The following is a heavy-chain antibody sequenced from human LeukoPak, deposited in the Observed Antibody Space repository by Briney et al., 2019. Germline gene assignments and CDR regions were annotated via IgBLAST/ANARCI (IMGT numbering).Heavy chain of an antibody. V-gene: IGHV3-30*03. CDR3: ARNLDY. J-gene: IGHJ4*02. CDR2: ISYDGSNK. Sequence: PGGSLRLSCAASEFSVGSNYMTWVRQAPGKGLEWVAVISYDGSNKYYADSVKGRFTISRDNSKNTLYLQMNSLRAEDTAVYYCARNLDYWGQGTLVTVSS. CDR1: EFSVGSNY.